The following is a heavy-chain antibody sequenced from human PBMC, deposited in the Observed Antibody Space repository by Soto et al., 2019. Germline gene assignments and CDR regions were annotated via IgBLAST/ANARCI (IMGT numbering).Heavy chain of an antibody. D-gene: IGHD3-9*01. CDR3: ARVEHFDCILSFDY. CDR2: IYYSGST. V-gene: IGHV4-59*11. CDR1: GGSISSHY. J-gene: IGHJ4*02. Sequence: SETLSLTCTVSGGSISSHYWSRTRQPPGEGLEWIGDIYYSGSTNYNPSLQSRVTISVDTTKNQFSLKLSSVTAADTSVYYCARVEHFDCILSFDYWGQGTLVTVSS.